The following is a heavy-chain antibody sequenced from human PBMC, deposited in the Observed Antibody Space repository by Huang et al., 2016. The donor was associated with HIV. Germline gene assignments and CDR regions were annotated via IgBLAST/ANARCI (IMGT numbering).Heavy chain of an antibody. CDR1: GFTFSDYA. V-gene: IGHV3-30*18. CDR3: AKDSLSQNSNMYNFDS. D-gene: IGHD4-4*01. Sequence: GKSLTLSCAASGFTFSDYAIHWVRQAPGRGLELVAVMSHDYRNKYFTESVKGRFAPYRTNYNNTAFLQRNGLRPEDTAVYFCAKDSLSQNSNMYNFDSWGQGTLVVVSS. CDR2: MSHDYRNK. J-gene: IGHJ4*02.